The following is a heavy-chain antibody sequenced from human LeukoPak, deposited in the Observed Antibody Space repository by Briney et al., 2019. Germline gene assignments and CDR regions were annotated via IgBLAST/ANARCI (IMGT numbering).Heavy chain of an antibody. V-gene: IGHV1-69*04. D-gene: IGHD2-2*01. Sequence: GASVKVSCKASGGTFSGYAISWVRQAPGQGLEWMGRIIPIFGIANYAQKFQGRVTITADKSTSTAYMELSSLRSEDTAVYYCSSDIVVVPAAMGYYGMDVWRQGTTVTVSS. CDR1: GGTFSGYA. CDR2: IIPIFGIA. CDR3: SSDIVVVPAAMGYYGMDV. J-gene: IGHJ6*02.